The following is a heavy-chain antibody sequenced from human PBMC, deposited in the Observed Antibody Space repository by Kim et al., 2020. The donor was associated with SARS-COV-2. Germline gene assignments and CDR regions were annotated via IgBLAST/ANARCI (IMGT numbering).Heavy chain of an antibody. Sequence: GESLKISCKGSGYRFTSYWIGWVRQMPGKGLEWMGIIYPGDSDTRYSPSFQGQVTISADKSISTAYLQWSSLKASDTAMYYCARQPVTMVRGVDAFDIWGQGTMVTVSS. CDR1: GYRFTSYW. V-gene: IGHV5-51*01. D-gene: IGHD3-10*01. CDR2: IYPGDSDT. J-gene: IGHJ3*02. CDR3: ARQPVTMVRGVDAFDI.